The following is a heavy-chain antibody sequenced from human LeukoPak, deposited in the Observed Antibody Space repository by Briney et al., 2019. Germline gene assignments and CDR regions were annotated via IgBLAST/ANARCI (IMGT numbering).Heavy chain of an antibody. CDR3: ARDPVPSGSYLGLVDY. J-gene: IGHJ4*02. D-gene: IGHD1-26*01. Sequence: PGGSLRLSCAASGFTFSSYAMSWVRQAPGKGLEWVAVISYDGSNKYYADSVKGRFTISRDNSKNTLYLQMNSLRAEDTAVYYCARDPVPSGSYLGLVDYWGQGTLVTVSS. CDR2: ISYDGSNK. CDR1: GFTFSSYA. V-gene: IGHV3-30-3*01.